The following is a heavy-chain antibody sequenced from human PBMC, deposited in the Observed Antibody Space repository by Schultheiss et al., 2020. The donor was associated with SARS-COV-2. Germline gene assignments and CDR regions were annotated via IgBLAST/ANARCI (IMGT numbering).Heavy chain of an antibody. CDR2: ISYDGSNK. CDR3: TTRTNYDFWSGYGSEPYYYYYGMDV. CDR1: GFTFSSYA. Sequence: GGSLRLSCAASGFTFSSYAMHWVRQAPGKGLEWVAVISYDGSNKYYADSVKGRFTISRDNSKNTLYLQMNSLKTEDTAVYYCTTRTNYDFWSGYGSEPYYYYYGMDVWGQGTTVTVSS. J-gene: IGHJ6*02. D-gene: IGHD3-3*01. V-gene: IGHV3-30*04.